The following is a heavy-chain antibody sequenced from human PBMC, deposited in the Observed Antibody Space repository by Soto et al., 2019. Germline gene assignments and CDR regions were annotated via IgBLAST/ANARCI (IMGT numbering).Heavy chain of an antibody. D-gene: IGHD3-10*01. CDR1: GFSFSGYG. Sequence: QVQLVQSGGGVVQPGRSLRLSCAASGFSFSGYGMHWVRQAPGKGLEWVAVIWYDGSEKYYADSVKGRFTISRDNSKNTLFLQTTSLRVEDTAVYYCARDEFLAYWSQGTLVTVSS. CDR3: ARDEFLAY. J-gene: IGHJ4*02. CDR2: IWYDGSEK. V-gene: IGHV3-33*01.